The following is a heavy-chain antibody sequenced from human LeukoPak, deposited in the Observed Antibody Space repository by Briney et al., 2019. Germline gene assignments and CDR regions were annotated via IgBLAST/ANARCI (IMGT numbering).Heavy chain of an antibody. D-gene: IGHD2-15*01. CDR1: GFPFGSYP. CDR3: AKSRIVDHRGYFDY. Sequence: RDSLRLSCVASGFPFGSYPMTWVRQSPVKGLEWVSTIGTTDDTYYADSVKGRFTISRDNYKDTLYLQMHSLGAEDTAIYYCAKSRIVDHRGYFDYWGQGTLVTVSS. J-gene: IGHJ4*02. V-gene: IGHV3-23*01. CDR2: IGTTDDT.